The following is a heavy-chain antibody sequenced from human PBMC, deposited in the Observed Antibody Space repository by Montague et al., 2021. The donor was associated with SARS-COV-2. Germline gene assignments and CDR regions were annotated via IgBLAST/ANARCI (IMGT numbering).Heavy chain of an antibody. V-gene: IGHV4-61*02. CDR3: ARASITIFGVADYGVDV. J-gene: IGHJ6*02. CDR1: GGSISSGSYY. Sequence: TLSLTCTVSGGSISSGSYYWSWIRQPAGKGLEWIGRIYTSGSTNYNPSLKSRVTISVDTSKNRFSLKLSSVTAADTAVYYCARASITIFGVADYGVDVWGQGTTVTVSS. CDR2: IYTSGST. D-gene: IGHD3-3*01.